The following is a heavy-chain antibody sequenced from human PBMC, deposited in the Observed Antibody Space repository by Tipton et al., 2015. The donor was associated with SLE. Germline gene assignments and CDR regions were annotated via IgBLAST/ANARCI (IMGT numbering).Heavy chain of an antibody. Sequence: TLSLTCTVSGGSINTGGYSWTWIRQHPWKGLEWIGNISNAGSAHYNPSLRNRVTMSLDTSKNQFSLKLSSVTAADTAVYYCARTNLQGSLVDWYFDLWGRGTLVTVSS. V-gene: IGHV4-31*03. D-gene: IGHD5-24*01. CDR3: ARTNLQGSLVDWYFDL. CDR2: ISNAGSA. CDR1: GGSINTGGYS. J-gene: IGHJ2*01.